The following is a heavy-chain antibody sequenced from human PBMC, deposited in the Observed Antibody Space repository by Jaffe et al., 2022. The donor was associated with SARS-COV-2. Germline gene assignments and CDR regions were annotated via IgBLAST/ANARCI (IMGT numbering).Heavy chain of an antibody. D-gene: IGHD1-1*01. CDR2: IYSGGST. J-gene: IGHJ4*02. CDR3: ARQNWNDVNYFDY. CDR1: GFTVSSNY. Sequence: EVQLVESGGGLVQPGGSLRLSCAASGFTVSSNYMSWVRQAPGKGLEWVSVIYSGGSTYYADSVKGRFTISRDNSKNTLYLQMNSLRAEDTAVYYCARQNWNDVNYFDYWGQGTLVTVSS. V-gene: IGHV3-66*02.